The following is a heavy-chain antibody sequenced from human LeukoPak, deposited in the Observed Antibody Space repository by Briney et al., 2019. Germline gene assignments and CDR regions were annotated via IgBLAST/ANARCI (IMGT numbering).Heavy chain of an antibody. CDR3: ARGVAGDGGPRPNDAFDI. J-gene: IGHJ3*02. D-gene: IGHD3-16*01. Sequence: ASVKVSCKASGYTFTSYDINWVRQATGQGLEWMGWMNPNSGNTGYAQKFQGRVTMTRNTSISTAYMELSSLRSEDTAVYYCARGVAGDGGPRPNDAFDIWGQGTMVTVSS. V-gene: IGHV1-8*01. CDR2: MNPNSGNT. CDR1: GYTFTSYD.